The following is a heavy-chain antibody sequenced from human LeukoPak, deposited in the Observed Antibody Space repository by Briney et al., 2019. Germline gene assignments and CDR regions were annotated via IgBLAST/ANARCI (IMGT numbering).Heavy chain of an antibody. CDR3: ARRTSGSWYYY. CDR2: IYYSGST. Sequence: SETLSLTCTVSGGSISSSSYYWGWIRQPPGQGLEWIGSIYYSGSTYYNPSLKSRVTISVDTSKNQFSLKLSSVTAADTAVYYCARRTSGSWYYYWGQGTLVTVSS. J-gene: IGHJ4*02. D-gene: IGHD6-13*01. V-gene: IGHV4-39*01. CDR1: GGSISSSSYY.